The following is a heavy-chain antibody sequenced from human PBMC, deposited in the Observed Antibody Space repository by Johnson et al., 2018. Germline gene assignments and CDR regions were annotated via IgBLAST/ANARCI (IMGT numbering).Heavy chain of an antibody. CDR1: GITFTRSA. D-gene: IGHD6-6*01. V-gene: IGHV3-30-3*01. Sequence: QVQLVESGGGVVQPGTSLRLSCVASGITFTRSALDWVRQAPGKGLEWVALISYDGSYKHYGDSVKGRFTISRDDSQNTVYLQMNSLRPEDSAVYYCVRSTDSSSPWYNYYYYMDIWGKGTTVTVSS. CDR2: ISYDGSYK. CDR3: VRSTDSSSPWYNYYYYMDI. J-gene: IGHJ6*03.